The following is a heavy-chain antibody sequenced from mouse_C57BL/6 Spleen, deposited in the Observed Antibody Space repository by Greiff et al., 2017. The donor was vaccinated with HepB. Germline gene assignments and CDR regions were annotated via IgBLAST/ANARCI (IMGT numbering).Heavy chain of an antibody. Sequence: QVQLQQPGAELVRPGSSVKLSCKASGYTFTSYWMHWVKQRPIQGLEWIGNIDPSDSETHYNQKFKDQATLTVDKSSSTAYMQLSSLTSEDSAVYYRRRSYYSSPAWFAYWGQGTLVTVSA. J-gene: IGHJ3*01. CDR2: IDPSDSET. V-gene: IGHV1-52*01. D-gene: IGHD2-5*01. CDR3: RRSYYSSPAWFAY. CDR1: GYTFTSYW.